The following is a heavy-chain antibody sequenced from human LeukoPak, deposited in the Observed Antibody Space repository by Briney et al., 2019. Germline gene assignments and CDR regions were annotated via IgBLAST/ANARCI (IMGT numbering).Heavy chain of an antibody. CDR1: GFTFANYV. D-gene: IGHD3/OR15-3a*01. V-gene: IGHV3-30*04. CDR3: AKDPPRLDFYYFDY. CDR2: TSPDESLK. Sequence: GGSLRLSCAASGFTFANYVTHWVRQAPGKGLEWVAVTSPDESLKFYGDSVEGRFTISRDNSKNTLYLQMNSLRAEDTAVYYCAKDPPRLDFYYFDYWGQGTLVTVSS. J-gene: IGHJ4*02.